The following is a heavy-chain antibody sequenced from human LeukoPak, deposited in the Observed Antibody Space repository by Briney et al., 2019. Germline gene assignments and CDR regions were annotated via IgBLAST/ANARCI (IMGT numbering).Heavy chain of an antibody. Sequence: SGTLSLTCAVSGGSISSSNWWSRVRPPPGKGLEWIGEIYRSGSIKYNPSLQSRVTISIDKSKNQFSLKLSSVTAADTAVYYCARASHDYGDYSHFDYWGQGTLVTVSS. D-gene: IGHD4-17*01. V-gene: IGHV4-4*02. CDR3: ARASHDYGDYSHFDY. CDR1: GGSISSSNW. J-gene: IGHJ4*02. CDR2: IYRSGSI.